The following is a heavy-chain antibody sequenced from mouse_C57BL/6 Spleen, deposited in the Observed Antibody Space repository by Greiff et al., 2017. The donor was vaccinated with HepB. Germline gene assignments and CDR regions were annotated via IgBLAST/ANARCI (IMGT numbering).Heavy chain of an antibody. CDR1: GYAFSSSW. J-gene: IGHJ4*01. Sequence: QVQLKQSGPELVKPGASVKISCKASGYAFSSSWMNWVKQRPGKGLEWIGRIYPGDGDTNYNGKFKGKATLTADKSSSTAYMQLSSLTSEDSAVYFCARPHYDYEDYYAMDYWGQGTSVTVSS. D-gene: IGHD2-4*01. CDR2: IYPGDGDT. CDR3: ARPHYDYEDYYAMDY. V-gene: IGHV1-82*01.